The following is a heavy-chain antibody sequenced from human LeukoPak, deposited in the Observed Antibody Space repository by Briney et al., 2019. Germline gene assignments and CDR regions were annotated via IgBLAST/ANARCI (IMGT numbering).Heavy chain of an antibody. CDR3: ARSDSPSYSNLYYYYYGMDV. Sequence: SVKVSCKASGGTFSSYAISWVRQAPGQGLEWMGGIIPIFGTANYAQKFQGRVTITADESTSTAYMELSSLRSEDTAVYYCARSDSPSYSNLYYYYYGMDVWGQGTTVTVSS. CDR2: IIPIFGTA. D-gene: IGHD4-11*01. J-gene: IGHJ6*02. V-gene: IGHV1-69*13. CDR1: GGTFSSYA.